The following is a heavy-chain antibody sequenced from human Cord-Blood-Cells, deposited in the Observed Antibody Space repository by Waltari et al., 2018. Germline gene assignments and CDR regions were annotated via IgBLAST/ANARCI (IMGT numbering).Heavy chain of an antibody. J-gene: IGHJ4*02. CDR2: ISAYNGNT. Sequence: QVQLVQSGAEVKKPGASVKVSCKASGYTFTSYGISWVRQAPGQGLEWMGWISAYNGNTNYAQKRQGIASMNTDTSTSTAYMRLRSLRSDDSAVYYCARDRVLSYSGSYYFDYWGQGTLVTVSS. CDR1: GYTFTSYG. CDR3: ARDRVLSYSGSYYFDY. D-gene: IGHD1-26*01. V-gene: IGHV1-18*01.